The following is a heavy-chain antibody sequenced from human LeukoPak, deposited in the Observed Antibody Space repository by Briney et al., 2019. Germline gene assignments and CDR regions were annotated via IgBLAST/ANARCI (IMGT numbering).Heavy chain of an antibody. CDR2: IYHSGST. D-gene: IGHD5-12*01. CDR1: GGSISSGGYS. CDR3: ARERSGYGQYFDY. V-gene: IGHV4-30-2*01. J-gene: IGHJ4*02. Sequence: PSETLSLTCDVSGGSISSGGYSWSWIRQPPGKGLEWIGYIYHSGSTYYNSSLKSRVTISVDRSKNQFSLKLSSVTAADTAVYYCARERSGYGQYFDYWGQGTLVTVSS.